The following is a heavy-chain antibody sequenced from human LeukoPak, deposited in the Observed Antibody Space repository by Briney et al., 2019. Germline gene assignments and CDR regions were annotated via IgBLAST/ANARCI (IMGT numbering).Heavy chain of an antibody. CDR1: GFTLNNAW. V-gene: IGHV3-15*01. CDR2: IKRETDGGTI. CDR3: TTDRYYDNSELQFQH. D-gene: IGHD3-22*01. J-gene: IGHJ1*01. Sequence: GGSLRLSRAASGFTLNNAWKSWVRQAPGKGLEWLGRIKRETDGGTIDYAAPVKGRFTISRDDSRNTLYLQMDSLKIEDTAVYYCTTDRYYDNSELQFQHWGQGTLVTVSS.